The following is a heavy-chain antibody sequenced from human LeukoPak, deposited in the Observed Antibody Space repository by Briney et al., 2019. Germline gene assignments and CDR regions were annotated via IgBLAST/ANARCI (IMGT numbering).Heavy chain of an antibody. V-gene: IGHV3-15*01. CDR2: IKSKTDGGTT. Sequence: GGSLRLSCAAPGFTFSSYRMSWVRQAPGKGLEWVGRIKSKTDGGTTDYAAPVKGRFTISRDNAKNSLYLQMNSLRAEDTAVYYCARDLITMVRGVMSGWGQGTLVTVSS. CDR3: ARDLITMVRGVMSG. CDR1: GFTFSSYR. J-gene: IGHJ4*02. D-gene: IGHD3-10*01.